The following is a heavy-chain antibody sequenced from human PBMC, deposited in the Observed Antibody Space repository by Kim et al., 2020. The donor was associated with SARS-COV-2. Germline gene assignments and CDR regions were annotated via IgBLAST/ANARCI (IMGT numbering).Heavy chain of an antibody. Sequence: GESLKISCKGSGYSFKNFWIGWVRQTPGKGLEWLGIIYPDDSDTRYSPSFRGQVTISVDKSTSTASLHWSRLRASDTGIYHCARQLAATPFYFDYWGLGTLVTVSS. CDR3: ARQLAATPFYFDY. V-gene: IGHV5-51*01. CDR1: GYSFKNFW. J-gene: IGHJ4*02. D-gene: IGHD1-1*01. CDR2: IYPDDSDT.